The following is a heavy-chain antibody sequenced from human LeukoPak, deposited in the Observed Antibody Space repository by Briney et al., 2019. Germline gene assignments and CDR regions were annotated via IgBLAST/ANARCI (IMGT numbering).Heavy chain of an antibody. D-gene: IGHD6-13*01. CDR2: IYTSGST. V-gene: IGHV4-4*07. CDR3: AREVAAAEGTNWFDP. CDR1: GGSISSYY. J-gene: IGHJ5*02. Sequence: SETLSLTCTVSGGSISSYYWSWLRQPAGKGLEWIGRIYTSGSTNYNPSLKSRVTMSVDTSKNQFSLKLSSVTAADTAVYYCAREVAAAEGTNWFDPWGQGTLVTVSS.